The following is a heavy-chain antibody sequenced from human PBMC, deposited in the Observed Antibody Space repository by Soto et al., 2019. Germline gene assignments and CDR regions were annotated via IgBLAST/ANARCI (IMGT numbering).Heavy chain of an antibody. D-gene: IGHD3-3*01. V-gene: IGHV4-59*01. J-gene: IGHJ6*03. Sequence: SETLSLTCTVSGGSISSYSWSWIRQPPGKGLEWIRYIYYSGSTNYNPALKSRVTISVDTSKNQVSLKLSSVTAADTAVYYCARSGMEWLTMGDYYYYMDVWGKGTTVTVSS. CDR3: ARSGMEWLTMGDYYYYMDV. CDR1: GGSISSYS. CDR2: IYYSGST.